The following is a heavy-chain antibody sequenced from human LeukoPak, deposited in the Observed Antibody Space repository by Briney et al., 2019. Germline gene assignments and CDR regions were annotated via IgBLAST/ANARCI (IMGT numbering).Heavy chain of an antibody. J-gene: IGHJ5*02. CDR2: ISSSSSYI. V-gene: IGHV3-21*01. D-gene: IGHD5-18*01. CDR1: GFTFSSYS. Sequence: PGGSLRLSCAASGFTFSSYSMNWVRQAPGKGLEWVSSISSSSSYIYYADSVKGRFTISRDNAKNSLYLQMNSLRAEDTAVYYCARVWYGYSYGLEWFDPWGQGTLVTVSS. CDR3: ARVWYGYSYGLEWFDP.